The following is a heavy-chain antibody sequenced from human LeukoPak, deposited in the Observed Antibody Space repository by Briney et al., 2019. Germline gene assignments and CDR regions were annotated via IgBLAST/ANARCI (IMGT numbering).Heavy chain of an antibody. D-gene: IGHD6-6*01. J-gene: IGHJ4*02. CDR2: IYYTGST. Sequence: SETLSLTCTVSGGSISGYYWSWIRQPPGKGLEWIGHIYYTGSTSYNPSLKSRVTISVDTSKNQFSLKLSYVSAADTAVYYCARYISSGLDYWGQGTLVTVSS. CDR3: ARYISSGLDY. V-gene: IGHV4-59*08. CDR1: GGSISGYY.